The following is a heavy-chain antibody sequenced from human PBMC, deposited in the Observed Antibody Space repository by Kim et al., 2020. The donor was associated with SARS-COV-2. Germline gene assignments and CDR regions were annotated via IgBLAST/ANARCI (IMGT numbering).Heavy chain of an antibody. J-gene: IGHJ1*01. CDR3: ARLYSVYGSASYDS. V-gene: IGHV4-59*08. CDR1: GDSISNYY. CDR2: AYNSGTP. D-gene: IGHD3-10*01. Sequence: SETLSLTCYVSGDSISNYYWSWIRQPPGKGLEWVGYAYNSGTPYYNPSLRSRPTISVAKSRNQFSLRLSSVTDADTAIYYCARLYSVYGSASYDSWGQGILVTVSS.